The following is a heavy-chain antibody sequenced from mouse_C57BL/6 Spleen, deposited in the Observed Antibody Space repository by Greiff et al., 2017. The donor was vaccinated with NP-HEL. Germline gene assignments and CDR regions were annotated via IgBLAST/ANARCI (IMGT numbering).Heavy chain of an antibody. CDR2: IDPSDSDT. CDR3: ARWNYSNYYNAMGS. J-gene: IGHJ4*01. V-gene: IGHV1-52*01. Sequence: QVQLQQPGAELVRPGSSVKLSCKASGYTFTSYWMHWVKQRPIQGLEWIGNIDPSDSDTHYNQKFKDKATLTVDKSSSTAYMQLLSLTSEDSAVYYCARWNYSNYYNAMGSWGQGTSVTVSS. D-gene: IGHD2-5*01. CDR1: GYTFTSYW.